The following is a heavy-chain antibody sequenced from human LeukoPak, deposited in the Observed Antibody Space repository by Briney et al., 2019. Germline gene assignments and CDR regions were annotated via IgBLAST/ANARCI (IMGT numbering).Heavy chain of an antibody. CDR2: INHSGST. V-gene: IGHV4-34*01. Sequence: SETLSLTCAVYGGSFSGYYWSWTRQPPGKGLEWIGEINHSGSTNYNPSLKSRVTISVDTSKNQFSLKLSSVTAADTAVYYCARGGVAAAGTPVRYFQHWGQGTLVTVSS. J-gene: IGHJ1*01. D-gene: IGHD6-13*01. CDR3: ARGGVAAAGTPVRYFQH. CDR1: GGSFSGYY.